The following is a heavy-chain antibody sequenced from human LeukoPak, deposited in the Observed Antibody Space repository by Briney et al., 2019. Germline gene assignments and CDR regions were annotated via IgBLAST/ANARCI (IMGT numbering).Heavy chain of an antibody. J-gene: IGHJ4*02. CDR1: EFSVGSNY. V-gene: IGHV3-66*01. Sequence: GGSLRLSCAASEFSVGSNYMTWVRQAPGKGLEWVSLIYSGGSTYYADSVKGRFTISRDNSKNTLYLQMNSLRAEDTAVYYCAKEIAVAGTIPDYWGQGTLVTVSS. CDR3: AKEIAVAGTIPDY. CDR2: IYSGGST. D-gene: IGHD6-19*01.